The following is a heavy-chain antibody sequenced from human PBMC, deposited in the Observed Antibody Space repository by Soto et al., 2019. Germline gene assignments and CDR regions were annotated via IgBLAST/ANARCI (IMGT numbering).Heavy chain of an antibody. CDR3: AREKSSWYDF. Sequence: ASVKVSCKASGYTFTSYDINWVRQATGQRLEWMGWMNPNSGNTGYAQKFQGSVTMTRNTSITTAYMELSSLRSEDTAVYYCAREKSSWYDFWGQGTVVTVSS. CDR1: GYTFTSYD. CDR2: MNPNSGNT. V-gene: IGHV1-8*01. J-gene: IGHJ4*02. D-gene: IGHD6-13*01.